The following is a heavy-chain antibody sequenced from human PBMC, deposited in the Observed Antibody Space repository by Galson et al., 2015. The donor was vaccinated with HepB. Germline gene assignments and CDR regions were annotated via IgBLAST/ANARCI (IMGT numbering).Heavy chain of an antibody. D-gene: IGHD2-8*01. CDR1: GYTFTSYG. CDR2: ISAYNGNT. J-gene: IGHJ5*02. CDR3: ARGTGYCTNGVCYDEYNWFDP. Sequence: SVKVSCKASGYTFTSYGISWVRQAPGQGLEWMGWISAYNGNTNYAQKLQGRVTMTTDTSTSTAYMELRSLRSDDTAVYYCARGTGYCTNGVCYDEYNWFDPWGQGTLVTVSS. V-gene: IGHV1-18*01.